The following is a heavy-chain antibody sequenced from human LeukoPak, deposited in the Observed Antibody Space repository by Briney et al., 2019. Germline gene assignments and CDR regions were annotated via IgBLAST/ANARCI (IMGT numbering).Heavy chain of an antibody. CDR3: AKVKYGDNEFAY. CDR1: GFTFSSYA. CDR2: ISGSGGST. D-gene: IGHD7-27*01. V-gene: IGHV3-23*01. Sequence: GGSLRLSCAASGFTFSSYAMSWVRQAPGKGLEWVSAISGSGGSTYYADSVKGRFTISRDNSKNTLYLQINSLRAEDTAIYYCAKVKYGDNEFAYWGQGTLDTVSS. J-gene: IGHJ4*02.